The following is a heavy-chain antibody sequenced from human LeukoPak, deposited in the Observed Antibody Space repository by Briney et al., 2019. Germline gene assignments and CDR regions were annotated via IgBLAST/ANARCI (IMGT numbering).Heavy chain of an antibody. CDR1: GFTFSSYG. V-gene: IGHV3-30*03. CDR3: ARDSSPWYYYDRSGSNGFDP. J-gene: IGHJ5*02. D-gene: IGHD3-22*01. Sequence: TGGSLRLSCAASGFTFSSYGMHWVRQAPGKGLEWVAVISYDGRHKYHADSVKGRFTISRDNSKNTLYLQMNSLRAEDTAVYYCARDSSPWYYYDRSGSNGFDPWGQGTLVTVSS. CDR2: ISYDGRHK.